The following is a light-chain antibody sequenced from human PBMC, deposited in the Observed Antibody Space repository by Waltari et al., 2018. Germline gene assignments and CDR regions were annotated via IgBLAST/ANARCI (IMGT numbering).Light chain of an antibody. CDR3: QQYGDSVT. Sequence: EIVLTQSPVTLSMSPGEPATLTCADSETVDSNYLSWYQQKPGLAPRLLIYDASSRATGIPDRFSGSGSGTAFTLTITSLEPEDFAVYFCQQYGDSVTFGPGTKVDLK. CDR1: ETVDSNY. CDR2: DAS. J-gene: IGKJ3*01. V-gene: IGKV3D-20*01.